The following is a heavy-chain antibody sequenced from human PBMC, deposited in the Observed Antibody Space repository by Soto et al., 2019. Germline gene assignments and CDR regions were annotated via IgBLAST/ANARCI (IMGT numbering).Heavy chain of an antibody. CDR1: GFTFSSYA. V-gene: IGHV3-23*01. J-gene: IGHJ4*02. CDR2: ISGSGGST. Sequence: GVSLRISCAASGFTFSSYAMSWVRQAPGKGLEWVSAISGSGGSTYYADSVKGRFTISRDNSKNTLYLQMNSLRAEDTAVYYCAKARHSSTWYNFDFWGQGTLVTVSS. CDR3: AKARHSSTWYNFDF. D-gene: IGHD2-2*01.